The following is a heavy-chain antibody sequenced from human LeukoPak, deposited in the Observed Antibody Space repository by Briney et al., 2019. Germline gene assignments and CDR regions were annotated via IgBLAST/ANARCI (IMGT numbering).Heavy chain of an antibody. CDR2: INAGNGNT. CDR1: GYTFTSYA. CDR3: ARSWWARGYFDY. V-gene: IGHV1-3*01. Sequence: ASVKVSCKASGYTFTSYAMHWVRQAPGQRLEWMGWINAGNGNTKYSQKFQGRVTITRDTSASTAYMELSSLRSEDTAVYYCARSWWARGYFDYWGQGTLVTVSS. J-gene: IGHJ4*02. D-gene: IGHD2-15*01.